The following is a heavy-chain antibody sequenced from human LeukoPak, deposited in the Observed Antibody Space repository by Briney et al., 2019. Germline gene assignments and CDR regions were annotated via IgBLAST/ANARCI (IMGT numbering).Heavy chain of an antibody. J-gene: IGHJ3*01. CDR3: AKSRAPTADPDAFDV. Sequence: GGSLRLSCAASGFTFSSFGMHWVRQAPGKGLEWVAFIREGGRINEYYADSVKDRFTISRDNSKRSLYLQMNSLIPEDTAVYYCAKSRAPTADPDAFDVWGQGTMVTVSS. D-gene: IGHD1-14*01. CDR1: GFTFSSFG. V-gene: IGHV3-30*02. CDR2: IREGGRINE.